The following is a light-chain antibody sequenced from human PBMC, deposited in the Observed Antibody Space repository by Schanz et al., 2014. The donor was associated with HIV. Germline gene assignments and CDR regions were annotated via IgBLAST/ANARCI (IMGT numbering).Light chain of an antibody. J-gene: IGKJ5*01. V-gene: IGKV1-17*01. CDR1: QTISSE. CDR2: AAS. CDR3: LQHNTYPLS. Sequence: DIQMTQSPSTLSASVGDRVSMTCRSSQTISSELAWYQQKPGQAPKRLIYAASKLQSGVPSRFIGSGSGTEFTLTISSLQPEDFASYYCLQHNTYPLSFGQGTRLDIK.